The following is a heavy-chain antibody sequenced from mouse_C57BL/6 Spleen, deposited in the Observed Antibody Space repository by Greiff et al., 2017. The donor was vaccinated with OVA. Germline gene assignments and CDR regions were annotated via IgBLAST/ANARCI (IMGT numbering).Heavy chain of an antibody. CDR3: ARRTGAYYSNYWYFDV. J-gene: IGHJ1*03. Sequence: EVKLQESVAELVRPGASVKLSCTASGFNIKNTYMHWVKQRPEQGLEWIGRIDPANGNTKYAPKFQGKATITADTSSNTAYLQLSSLTSEDTAIYYCARRTGAYYSNYWYFDVWGTGTTVTVSS. CDR1: GFNIKNTY. D-gene: IGHD2-5*01. V-gene: IGHV14-3*01. CDR2: IDPANGNT.